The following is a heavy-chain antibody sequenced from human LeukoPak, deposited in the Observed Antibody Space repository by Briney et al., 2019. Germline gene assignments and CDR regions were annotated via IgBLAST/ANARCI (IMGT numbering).Heavy chain of an antibody. V-gene: IGHV1-2*02. D-gene: IGHD2-2*02. CDR1: GYTFTGYY. CDR2: INPNSGGT. Sequence: ASVKVSCKASGYTFTGYYIHWLRQAPGQGLEWMGWINPNSGGTNYEQKFQGRVTMTRDTSISTAYMELSRLRSDDTAVYYCARERVPDAIVPYWGQGTLVTVSS. CDR3: ARERVPDAIVPY. J-gene: IGHJ4*02.